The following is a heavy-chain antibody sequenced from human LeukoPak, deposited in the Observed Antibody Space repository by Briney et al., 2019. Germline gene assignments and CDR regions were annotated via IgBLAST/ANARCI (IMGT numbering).Heavy chain of an antibody. CDR2: IYSGGST. Sequence: PGGSLRLSCAASGFTVSSNYMSWVRQAPGKGLEWVSVIYSGGSTYYADSVKGRFTISRHNSKNTLYLQMNSLRAEDTAVYYCARSAFLEWLLWDYWGQGTLVTVSS. CDR3: ARSAFLEWLLWDY. J-gene: IGHJ4*02. CDR1: GFTVSSNY. V-gene: IGHV3-53*04. D-gene: IGHD3-3*02.